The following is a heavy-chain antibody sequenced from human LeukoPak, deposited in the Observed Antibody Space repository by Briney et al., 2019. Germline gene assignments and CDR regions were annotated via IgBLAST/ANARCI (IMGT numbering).Heavy chain of an antibody. J-gene: IGHJ4*02. Sequence: GGSLRLSCAASGFTFSSYSKNWVRQAPGKGLEWVSSISSSSSYIYYADSVKGRFTISRDNAKNSLYLQMNSLRAEDTAVYYCARDRSGLLWFGELNYFDYWGQGTLVTVSS. D-gene: IGHD3-10*01. CDR3: ARDRSGLLWFGELNYFDY. CDR1: GFTFSSYS. CDR2: ISSSSSYI. V-gene: IGHV3-21*01.